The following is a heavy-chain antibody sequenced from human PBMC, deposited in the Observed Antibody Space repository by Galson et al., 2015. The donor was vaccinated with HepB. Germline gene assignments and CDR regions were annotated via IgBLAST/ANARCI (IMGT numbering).Heavy chain of an antibody. CDR2: ISSSSSYI. D-gene: IGHD2-2*01. V-gene: IGHV3-21*01. CDR3: ARGSPGYCSSTSCQGDYYYYMDV. J-gene: IGHJ6*03. CDR1: GFTFSSYS. Sequence: SLRLSCAASGFTFSSYSMNWVRQAPGKGLEWVSSISSSSSYIYYADSVKGRFTISRDNAKNSLYLQMNSLRAEDTAVYYCARGSPGYCSSTSCQGDYYYYMDVWGKGTTVTVSS.